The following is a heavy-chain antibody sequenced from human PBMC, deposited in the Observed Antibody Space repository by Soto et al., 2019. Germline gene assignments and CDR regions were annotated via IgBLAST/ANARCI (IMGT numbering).Heavy chain of an antibody. CDR3: TRGDTSTWWDH. J-gene: IGHJ5*02. CDR2: LSYDGTKA. D-gene: IGHD1-26*01. CDR1: GFAFNTYS. V-gene: IGHV3-30*14. Sequence: QVQLVESGGGVVQPGTSLRLSCVASGFAFNTYSMHWVRQAPGEGLEWLAVLSYDGTKAYYADSVKGRFSISRDNSKNTLYLQVSGLRNGDSAIYYCTRGDTSTWWDHWGQGTRLSVSS.